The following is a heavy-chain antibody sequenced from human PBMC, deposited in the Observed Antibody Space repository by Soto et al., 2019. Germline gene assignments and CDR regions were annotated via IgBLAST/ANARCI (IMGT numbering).Heavy chain of an antibody. Sequence: GGSLRLSCAASGFTFSDYYMSWIRQAPGKGLEWVSYISSSSYTNYADSVKGRFTISRDNAKNSLYLQMNSLRAEDTAVYYCARGSESYYGMDVWGQGTTVTVSS. CDR3: ARGSESYYGMDV. CDR2: ISSSSYT. V-gene: IGHV3-11*06. CDR1: GFTFSDYY. J-gene: IGHJ6*02.